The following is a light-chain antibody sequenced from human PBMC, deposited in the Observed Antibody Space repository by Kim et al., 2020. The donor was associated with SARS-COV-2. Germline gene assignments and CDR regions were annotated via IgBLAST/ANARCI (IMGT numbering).Light chain of an antibody. V-gene: IGKV3-20*01. CDR3: QQYVSSPLT. CDR1: QSVSNSY. J-gene: IGKJ1*01. Sequence: DIVLPPSPGTLSLSPGERATLSCRASQSVSNSYLAGYQQRPGRAPRLLIYGASSRSTGIPDRFSGSGSGTDFTLSISRLEPEDVAVYYCQQYVSSPLTFGQGTKVDIK. CDR2: GAS.